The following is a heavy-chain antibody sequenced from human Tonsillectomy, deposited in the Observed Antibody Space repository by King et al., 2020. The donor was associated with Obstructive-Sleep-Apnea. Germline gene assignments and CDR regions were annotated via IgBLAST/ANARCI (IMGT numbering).Heavy chain of an antibody. CDR2: IYYSGST. J-gene: IGHJ3*02. CDR3: ARDSCGGDCYPFGDACDI. Sequence: QLQESGPGLVKPSQTLSLTCNVSGGSITSGSHYWSWIRQHPGKGLEWVGYIYYSGSTYYNPSLKSRVTISVDTSKNQFSLKLTSVTAADTAVYYCARDSCGGDCYPFGDACDIWGQGTMVTVSS. D-gene: IGHD2-21*02. CDR1: GGSITSGSHY. V-gene: IGHV4-31*03.